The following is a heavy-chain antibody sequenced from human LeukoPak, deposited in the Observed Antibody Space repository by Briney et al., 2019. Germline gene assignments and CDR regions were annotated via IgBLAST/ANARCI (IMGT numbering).Heavy chain of an antibody. V-gene: IGHV1-18*01. CDR3: ARVPDSGYDIHYFGY. CDR1: GYTFTSYG. J-gene: IGHJ4*02. D-gene: IGHD5-12*01. Sequence: ASVKVSCKASGYTFTSYGISWVRQAPGQGLEWMGWISAYNGNTNYAQKLQGRVTMTTDTSTSTAYMELRSLRSDDTAVYYCARVPDSGYDIHYFGYWGQGTLVTVSS. CDR2: ISAYNGNT.